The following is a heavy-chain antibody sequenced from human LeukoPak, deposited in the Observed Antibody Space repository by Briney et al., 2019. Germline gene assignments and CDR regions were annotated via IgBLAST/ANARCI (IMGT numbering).Heavy chain of an antibody. CDR3: ARRAVGATIDY. CDR2: ILYTGRT. Sequence: SETLSLTCTVSGDSISSSRFYWAWIRQPPGKGLEWIGSILYTGRTFYNPSLKSRVTISVDTSKNQFSLRLDSVTASDTAVYYCARRAVGATIDYWGQGTLVTVSS. J-gene: IGHJ4*02. V-gene: IGHV4-39*01. CDR1: GDSISSSRFY. D-gene: IGHD1-26*01.